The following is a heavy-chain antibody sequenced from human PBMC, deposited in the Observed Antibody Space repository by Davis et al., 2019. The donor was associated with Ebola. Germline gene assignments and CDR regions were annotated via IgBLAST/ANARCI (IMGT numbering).Heavy chain of an antibody. Sequence: GGSLRLSCAASGFTFSSYAMHWVRQAPGKGLEWVAVISYDGSNKYYADSVKGRFTISRDNSKNTLYLQMNSLRAEDTAVYYCARVGFRDYDFWSGPPTYWGQGTLFTVSS. CDR1: GFTFSSYA. CDR3: ARVGFRDYDFWSGPPTY. V-gene: IGHV3-30-3*01. CDR2: ISYDGSNK. J-gene: IGHJ4*02. D-gene: IGHD3-3*01.